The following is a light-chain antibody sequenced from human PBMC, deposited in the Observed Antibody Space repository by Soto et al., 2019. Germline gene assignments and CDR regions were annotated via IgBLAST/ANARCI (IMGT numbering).Light chain of an antibody. J-gene: IGLJ1*01. V-gene: IGLV2-11*01. CDR2: DVS. Sequence: QSALTQPRSVSGSPGQSVTISCTGNSSVVGGYNYVSWYQQHPGKAPKLMIYDVSKRPSGVPDRFSGSKSGNTASLTISVLQAEDEADYYCCSYAGSSLYVFGTGTKVTVL. CDR1: SSVVGGYNY. CDR3: CSYAGSSLYV.